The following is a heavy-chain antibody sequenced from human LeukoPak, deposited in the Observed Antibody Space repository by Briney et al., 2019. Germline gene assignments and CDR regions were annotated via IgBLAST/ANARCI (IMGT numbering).Heavy chain of an antibody. V-gene: IGHV4-39*01. D-gene: IGHD3-10*01. CDR3: ARGRYGSGSYYHDY. CDR1: GGSISSSIYY. CDR2: IYYSGNT. Sequence: SETLSLTCTVSGGSISSSIYYWGWIRQPPGKGLEWITSIYYSGNTYYNPSLKSRVTISVDTSKNQFSLKLSSVTAADTAVYYCARGRYGSGSYYHDYWGQGTLVTVSS. J-gene: IGHJ4*02.